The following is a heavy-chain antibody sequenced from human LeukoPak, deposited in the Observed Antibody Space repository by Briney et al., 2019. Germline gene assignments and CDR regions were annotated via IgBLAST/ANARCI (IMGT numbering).Heavy chain of an antibody. CDR3: ARTLTEYYYDSSGSTDAFDI. V-gene: IGHV1-69*05. CDR1: GGTFSSYA. CDR2: IIPIFGTA. Sequence: SVKVSCRASGGTFSSYAISWVRQAPGQGLEWMGGIIPIFGTANCAQKFQGRVTITTDESTSTAYMELSSLRSEDTAVYYCARTLTEYYYDSSGSTDAFDIWGQGTMVTVSS. D-gene: IGHD3-22*01. J-gene: IGHJ3*02.